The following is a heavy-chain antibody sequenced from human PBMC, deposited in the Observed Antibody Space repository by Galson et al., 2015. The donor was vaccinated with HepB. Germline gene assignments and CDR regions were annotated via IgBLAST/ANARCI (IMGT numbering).Heavy chain of an antibody. CDR3: TRVAHLGRGMNV. V-gene: IGHV6-1*01. D-gene: IGHD3-10*01. CDR2: TYYRSKWYS. J-gene: IGHJ6*02. Sequence: CAISGDSVSRDTVGWNWIRQSPSRGLEWLGRTYYRSKWYSDYAISVKSRIIINADSSTNQFFLQLNSVTHEDTAVYYCTRVAHLGRGMNVWGQGTTVTV. CDR1: GDSVSRDTVG.